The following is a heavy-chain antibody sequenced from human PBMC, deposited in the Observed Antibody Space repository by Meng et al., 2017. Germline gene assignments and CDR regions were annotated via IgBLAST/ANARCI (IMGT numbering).Heavy chain of an antibody. CDR2: ISSSSSYI. CDR1: GLSFSSYG. CDR3: ATHTAMVIYYFDY. J-gene: IGHJ4*02. Sequence: GGGLFEPGGSLILSCSASGLSFSSYGMNWVRQAPGKGLEWVSSISSSSSYIYYADSVKGRFTISRDNAKNSLYLQMNSLRAEDTAVYYCATHTAMVIYYFDYWGQGTLVTVSS. V-gene: IGHV3-21*01. D-gene: IGHD5-18*01.